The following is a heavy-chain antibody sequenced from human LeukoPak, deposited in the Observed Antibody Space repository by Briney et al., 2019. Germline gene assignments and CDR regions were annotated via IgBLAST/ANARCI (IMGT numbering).Heavy chain of an antibody. CDR3: ARGRIMITFGGVIVYPNWFDP. J-gene: IGHJ5*02. D-gene: IGHD3-16*02. CDR1: GGSFSGYY. CDR2: INHSGST. Sequence: PSETLSLTCAVYGGSFSGYYWSWIRQPPGKGLEWIGEINHSGSTNYNPSLKSRVTISVDTSKNQFSLKLSSVTAADTAVYYCARGRIMITFGGVIVYPNWFDPWGRGTLVTVSS. V-gene: IGHV4-34*01.